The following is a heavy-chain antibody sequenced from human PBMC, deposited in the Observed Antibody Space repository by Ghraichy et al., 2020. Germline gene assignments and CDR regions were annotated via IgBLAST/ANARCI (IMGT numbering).Heavy chain of an antibody. D-gene: IGHD4-17*01. CDR1: GGSIRSSY. Sequence: SETLSLTCTVSGGSIRSSYWTWVRQPPGKGLEWIGYIHYTGSTSYNPSLKRRVTMSVDTSKNQFSLRLTSVTAAETAIYYCARPSSAYSGDYEKYSYHYYMDGWGKGTTVTVSS. J-gene: IGHJ6*03. V-gene: IGHV4-59*01. CDR2: IHYTGST. CDR3: ARPSSAYSGDYEKYSYHYYMDG.